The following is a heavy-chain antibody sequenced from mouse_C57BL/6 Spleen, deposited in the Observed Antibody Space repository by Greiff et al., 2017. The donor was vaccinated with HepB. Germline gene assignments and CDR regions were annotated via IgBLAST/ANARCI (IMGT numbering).Heavy chain of an antibody. CDR2: ISYDGSN. CDR1: GSSITSGYY. J-gene: IGHJ2*01. V-gene: IGHV3-6*01. D-gene: IGHD3-3*01. CDR3: ARAGTHFDY. Sequence: ESGPGLVKPSQSLSLTCSVTGSSITSGYYWNWIRQFPGNKLEWMGYISYDGSNNYHPTLKNRISITRDTSKNQFFLKLNSVTTEDTATYYCARAGTHFDYWGQGTTLTVSS.